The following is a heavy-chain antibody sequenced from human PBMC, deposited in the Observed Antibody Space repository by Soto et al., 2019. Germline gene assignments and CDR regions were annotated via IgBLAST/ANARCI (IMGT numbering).Heavy chain of an antibody. J-gene: IGHJ4*02. CDR1: GFTFSSYE. CDR2: ISSSGSTI. D-gene: IGHD3-22*01. CDR3: AGSLRITDDSSGYDY. V-gene: IGHV3-48*03. Sequence: LRLSCAASGFTFSSYEMNWVRQAPGKGLEWVSYISSSGSTIYYADSVKGRFTISRDNAKNSLYLQMNSLRAEDTAVYYCAGSLRITDDSSGYDYWGQGTLVTVSS.